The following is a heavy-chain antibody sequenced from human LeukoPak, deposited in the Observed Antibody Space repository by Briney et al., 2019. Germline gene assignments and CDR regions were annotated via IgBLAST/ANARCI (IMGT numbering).Heavy chain of an antibody. V-gene: IGHV4-39*01. CDR1: GGSISSSSYY. J-gene: IGHJ4*02. CDR2: IYYSGST. D-gene: IGHD2-2*01. CDR3: ARLAPRDIVVVPAAIGCHFDY. Sequence: SETLSLTCTVSGGSISSSSYYWGWIRQPPGKGLEWIGSIYYSGSTYYNPSLESRVTISVDTSKNQFSLKLSSVTAADTAVYYCARLAPRDIVVVPAAIGCHFDYWGQGTLVTVSS.